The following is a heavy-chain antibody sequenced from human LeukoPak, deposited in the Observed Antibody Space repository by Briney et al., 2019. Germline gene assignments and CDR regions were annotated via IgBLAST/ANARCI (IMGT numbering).Heavy chain of an antibody. V-gene: IGHV3-21*01. Sequence: GGSLRLSCAVSGFTFSTCGMNWVRQAPGKGLEWVSSISGSSAYIYYADSVKGRFTISRDNAKNSLYLQMNSLRAEDTAVYYCARSPYYFLDYWGQGTLVTVSS. CDR2: ISGSSAYI. D-gene: IGHD2/OR15-2a*01. CDR3: ARSPYYFLDY. CDR1: GFTFSTCG. J-gene: IGHJ4*02.